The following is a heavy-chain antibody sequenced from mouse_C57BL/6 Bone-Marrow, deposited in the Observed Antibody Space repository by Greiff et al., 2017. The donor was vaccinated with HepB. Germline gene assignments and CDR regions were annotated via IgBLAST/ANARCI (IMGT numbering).Heavy chain of an antibody. D-gene: IGHD1-1*02. Sequence: VQLKQPGAELVKPGASVKLSCKASGYTFTSYWMQWVKQRPGQGLEWIGEIDPSDSYTNYNQKFKGKATLTVDTSSSTAYMQLSSLTSEDSAVYYCARGGNYDFDYWGQGTTLTVSS. CDR2: IDPSDSYT. J-gene: IGHJ2*01. CDR3: ARGGNYDFDY. CDR1: GYTFTSYW. V-gene: IGHV1-50*01.